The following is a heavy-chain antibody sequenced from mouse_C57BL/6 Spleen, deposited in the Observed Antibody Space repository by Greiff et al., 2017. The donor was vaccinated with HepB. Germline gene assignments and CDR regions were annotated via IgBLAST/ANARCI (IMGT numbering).Heavy chain of an antibody. Sequence: EVMLVESGGGLVKPGGSLKLSCAASGFTFSSYAMSWVRQTPEKRLEWVATISDGGSYTYYPDNVKGRFTISRENAKNNLYLQMSHLKSEDTAMYYCARGLGNYAMDYWGQGTSVTVAS. V-gene: IGHV5-4*03. CDR3: ARGLGNYAMDY. CDR1: GFTFSSYA. CDR2: ISDGGSYT. J-gene: IGHJ4*01. D-gene: IGHD4-1*01.